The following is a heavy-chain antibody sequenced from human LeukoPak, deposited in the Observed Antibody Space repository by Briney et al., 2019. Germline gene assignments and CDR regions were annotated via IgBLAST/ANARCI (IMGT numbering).Heavy chain of an antibody. J-gene: IGHJ4*02. V-gene: IGHV1-69*05. Sequence: SVKVSCKASGGTFSSYAISWVRQAPGQGLEWMGGIIPIFGTANYAEKFQGRVTITTDESTSTAYMELSSLRSEDTAVYYCSRDRGRYCSSTSCFGAYYFDYWGQGTLVTVSS. D-gene: IGHD2-2*01. CDR1: GGTFSSYA. CDR3: SRDRGRYCSSTSCFGAYYFDY. CDR2: IIPIFGTA.